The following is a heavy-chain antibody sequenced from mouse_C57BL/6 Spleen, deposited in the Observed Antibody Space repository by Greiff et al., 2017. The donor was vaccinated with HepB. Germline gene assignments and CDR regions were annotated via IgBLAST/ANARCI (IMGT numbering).Heavy chain of an antibody. Sequence: VKVVESGAELVKPGASVKMSCKASGYTFTTYPIEWMKQNHGKSLEWIGNFHPYNDDTKYNEKFKGKATLTVEKSSSTVYLELSRLTSDDSAVYYCARGDYYGSSFYAMDYWGQGTSVTVSS. V-gene: IGHV1-47*01. CDR3: ARGDYYGSSFYAMDY. J-gene: IGHJ4*01. D-gene: IGHD1-1*01. CDR2: FHPYNDDT. CDR1: GYTFTTYP.